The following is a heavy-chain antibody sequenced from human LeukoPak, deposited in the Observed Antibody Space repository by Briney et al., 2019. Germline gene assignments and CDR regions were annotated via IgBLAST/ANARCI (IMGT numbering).Heavy chain of an antibody. D-gene: IGHD6-19*01. CDR3: ASSAGALIDC. CDR1: GFTFSNYD. Sequence: GGSLRLSCAASGFTFSNYDMHWVRQAPGKGLEWVAVIWFDGSNKFYADSVKGRFTISRDNSKNKLYLQMNSLRAEDTAVYYCASSAGALIDCWGQGTLVIVSS. J-gene: IGHJ4*02. CDR2: IWFDGSNK. V-gene: IGHV3-33*01.